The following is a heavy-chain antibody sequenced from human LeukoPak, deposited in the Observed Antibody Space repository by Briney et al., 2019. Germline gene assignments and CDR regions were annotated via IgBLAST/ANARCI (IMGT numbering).Heavy chain of an antibody. J-gene: IGHJ4*02. V-gene: IGHV3-30*18. CDR3: AKAEGRYYDSSGAFDY. CDR2: ISYDGSNK. Sequence: GGSLRLSCAASGFTFSSYGMHWVRRAPGKGLEWVAVISYDGSNKYYADSVKGRFTISRDNSKNTLYLQMNSLRAEDTAVYYCAKAEGRYYDSSGAFDYWGQGTLVTVSS. CDR1: GFTFSSYG. D-gene: IGHD3-22*01.